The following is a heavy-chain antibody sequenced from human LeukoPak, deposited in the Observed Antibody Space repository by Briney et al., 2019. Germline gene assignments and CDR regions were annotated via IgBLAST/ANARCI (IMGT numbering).Heavy chain of an antibody. CDR3: GRGRLLRLTYFFDS. CDR2: ISRGGDTI. J-gene: IGHJ4*02. D-gene: IGHD1-26*01. Sequence: SGGSLRLSCAASGFTFSNYEMHWVRQAPGEGLEWLSYISRGGDTIYYADSVKGRFTISSDSANNSLYPQMNNLRAEDTAVYYCGRGRLLRLTYFFDSWGQGTLVTVSS. CDR1: GFTFSNYE. V-gene: IGHV3-48*03.